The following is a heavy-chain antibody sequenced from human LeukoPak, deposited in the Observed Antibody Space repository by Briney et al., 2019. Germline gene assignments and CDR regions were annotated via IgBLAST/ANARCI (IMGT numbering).Heavy chain of an antibody. J-gene: IGHJ4*02. D-gene: IGHD6-13*01. V-gene: IGHV3-30-3*01. CDR2: ISYDGSNK. CDR3: ADIAAAR. CDR1: GFTFSSYA. Sequence: GGSLRLSCAASGFTFSSYAMHWVRQAPGKGLEWVAVISYDGSNKYYADSVKGRFTISRDNSKNTLYLQMNSLRAEDTAVYYCADIAAARWGQGTLVTVSS.